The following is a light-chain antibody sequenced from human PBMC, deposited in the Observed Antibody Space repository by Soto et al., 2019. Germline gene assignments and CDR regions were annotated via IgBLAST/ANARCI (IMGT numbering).Light chain of an antibody. Sequence: QSVLTQPPSASGTPGQRVTISGSGSRSNIGSNTVNWYQQLPGSAPKLLIYSNNQRPSGVPDRFSGSKSGTSASLAISGLQSEDEADYYCAAWDDSLNGFYVFGTGTKVTVL. CDR3: AAWDDSLNGFYV. CDR2: SNN. CDR1: RSNIGSNT. V-gene: IGLV1-44*01. J-gene: IGLJ1*01.